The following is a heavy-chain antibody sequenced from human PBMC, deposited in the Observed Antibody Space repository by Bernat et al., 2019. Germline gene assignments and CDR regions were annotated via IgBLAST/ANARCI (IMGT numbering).Heavy chain of an antibody. V-gene: IGHV3-21*01. CDR2: ISSSSSYI. J-gene: IGHJ3*02. CDR1: GFTFSSYS. CDR3: ARDRDGGLWFDI. Sequence: EVQLVESGGGLVKPGGSLRLSCAASGFTFSSYSMNWVRQAPGKGLEWVSSISSSSSYIYYADSVKGRFTSSRDNAKNSLYLQLNSLRAEDTAVYYCARDRDGGLWFDIWGQGTMVTVSS. D-gene: IGHD5-24*01.